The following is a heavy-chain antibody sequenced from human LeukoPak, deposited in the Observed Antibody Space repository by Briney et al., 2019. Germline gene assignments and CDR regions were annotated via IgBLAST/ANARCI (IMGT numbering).Heavy chain of an antibody. J-gene: IGHJ6*02. CDR3: ARLPRDYNYAMDV. CDR1: GFTVSNNY. CDR2: IYSGGST. Sequence: GGSLRPSCAASGFTVSNNYMSWVRQAPGKGLEWVSVIYSGGSTYYADSVKGRFTISRDNSKNTLYLQMNSLRAEDTAVYYCARLPRDYNYAMDVWGQGTTVTVSS. V-gene: IGHV3-53*01.